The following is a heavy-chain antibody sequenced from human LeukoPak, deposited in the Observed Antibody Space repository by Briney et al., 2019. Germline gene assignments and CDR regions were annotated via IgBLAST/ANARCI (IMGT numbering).Heavy chain of an antibody. D-gene: IGHD2-21*02. CDR1: GFTFSSYG. V-gene: IGHV3-30*18. J-gene: IGHJ4*02. CDR2: ISYDGSNK. Sequence: PGGSLRLSCAASGFTFSSYGMHWVRQAPGKGLEWVAVISYDGSNKYYADSLKGRFTISRDNSKNTLYLQMNSLRAEDTAVYYCAKDIALYCGGDCYHDYWGQGTLVTVSS. CDR3: AKDIALYCGGDCYHDY.